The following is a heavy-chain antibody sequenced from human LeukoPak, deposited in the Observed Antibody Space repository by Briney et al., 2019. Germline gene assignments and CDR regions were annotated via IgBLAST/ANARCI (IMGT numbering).Heavy chain of an antibody. CDR3: ARHRGVGALT. D-gene: IGHD3-10*01. J-gene: IGHJ5*02. CDR2: IYYNGST. V-gene: IGHV4-59*08. CDR1: GGSISSYY. Sequence: PSETLSLTCTVSGGSISSYYWNWIRQPPGKGLEWIGNIYYNGSTNYNPSLKSRVTISVDMSKNQFSLRLSSVTAADTAVYYCARHRGVGALTWGQGTLVTVSS.